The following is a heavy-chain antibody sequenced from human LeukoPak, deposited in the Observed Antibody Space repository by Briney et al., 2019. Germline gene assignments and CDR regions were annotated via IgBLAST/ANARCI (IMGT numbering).Heavy chain of an antibody. J-gene: IGHJ4*02. CDR3: ARDKGGGVDTALAY. D-gene: IGHD5-18*01. CDR2: TYYRSKWYN. Sequence: SQTLSLTCAISGDSVSSNSATWNWIRQSPSRGLEWLGRTYYRSKWYNNYAVSVKSRITIIPDTSNNQFSLQLNSVTPEDTAVYYCARDKGGGVDTALAYWGQETLVTVSS. CDR1: GDSVSSNSAT. V-gene: IGHV6-1*01.